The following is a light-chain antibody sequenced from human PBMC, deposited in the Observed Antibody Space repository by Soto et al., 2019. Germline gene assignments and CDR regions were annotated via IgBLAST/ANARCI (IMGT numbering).Light chain of an antibody. V-gene: IGKV3-15*01. Sequence: EIVMTQSPTTLSVSPGEGATLSCRASQSVSSKLAWYQQKPGQAPRLLIYGASTRATGIPARFSGSGSGTEFTLMISSLQSEDSAVYYCQQYNSWLWTFGQGTKVEIK. J-gene: IGKJ1*01. CDR1: QSVSSK. CDR3: QQYNSWLWT. CDR2: GAS.